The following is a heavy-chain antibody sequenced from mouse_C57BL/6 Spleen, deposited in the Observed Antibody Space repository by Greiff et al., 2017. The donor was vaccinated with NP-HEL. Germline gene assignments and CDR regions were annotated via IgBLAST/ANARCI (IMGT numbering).Heavy chain of an antibody. V-gene: IGHV5-9-1*02. Sequence: EVKLVESGEGLVKPGGSLKLSCAASGFTFSSYAMSWVRQTPEKRLEWVAYISSGGDYIYYADTVKGRFTISRDNARNTLYLQMSSLKSEDTAMYYCTRGTVVATRYFDVWGTGTTVTVSS. CDR1: GFTFSSYA. CDR3: TRGTVVATRYFDV. J-gene: IGHJ1*03. CDR2: ISSGGDYI. D-gene: IGHD1-1*01.